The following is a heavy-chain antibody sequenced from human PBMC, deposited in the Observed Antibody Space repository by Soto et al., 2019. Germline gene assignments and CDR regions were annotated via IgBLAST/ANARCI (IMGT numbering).Heavy chain of an antibody. CDR1: GFTFSNYG. Sequence: EVQLLESGGGLVQPGGSLRLSCAASGFTFSNYGMSWVRQAPGKGLEWVSTISNSGGNTYYADSMKGRFTITGDNSKNTLYLQMNDLRAEDTAVSYCARKSREIDCWGQGTLVTVSS. V-gene: IGHV3-23*01. CDR3: ARKSREIDC. J-gene: IGHJ4*02. CDR2: ISNSGGNT.